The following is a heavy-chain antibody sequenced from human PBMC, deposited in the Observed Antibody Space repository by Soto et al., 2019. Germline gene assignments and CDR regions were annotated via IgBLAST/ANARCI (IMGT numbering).Heavy chain of an antibody. CDR3: ARGGFSSSWRFDY. J-gene: IGHJ4*02. V-gene: IGHV1-69*06. CDR2: IVPFIGTT. CDR1: ADTFNSYA. D-gene: IGHD6-13*01. Sequence: QVQLVQSGAEVKKPGSSVKVSCRASADTFNSYAISWVRQAPGQGLEWMGGIVPFIGTTNYEERLQGRATITADKSTSTVYMELSRLRSEDKAVYYSARGGFSSSWRFDYWGQGTLVTVSS.